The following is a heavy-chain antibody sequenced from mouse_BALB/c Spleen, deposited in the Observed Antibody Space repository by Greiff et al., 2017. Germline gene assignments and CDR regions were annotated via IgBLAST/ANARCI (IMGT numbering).Heavy chain of an antibody. Sequence: EVQLQESGAELVKPGASVKLSCTASGFNIKDTYMHWVKQRPEQGLEWIGRIDPANGNTKYDPKFQGKATITADTSSNTAYLQLSSLTSEDTAVYYWATYAMDYWGQGTSVTVSS. CDR2: IDPANGNT. CDR3: ATYAMDY. V-gene: IGHV14-3*02. J-gene: IGHJ4*01. CDR1: GFNIKDTY.